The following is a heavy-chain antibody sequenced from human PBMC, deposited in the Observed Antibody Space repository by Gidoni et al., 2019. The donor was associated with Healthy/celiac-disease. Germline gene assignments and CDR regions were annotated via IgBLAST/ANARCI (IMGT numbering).Heavy chain of an antibody. J-gene: IGHJ4*02. D-gene: IGHD3-10*01. V-gene: IGHV4-30-4*01. CDR1: GGPISRGVYY. CDR2: IYYSGST. Sequence: QVQLQESGPGLVKPSQTLSLPCTVSGGPISRGVYYWSWIRQPPGKGLEWIGYIYYSGSTCYNPSLKRRVTISVDTSKNQFSLKLSSVTAADTAVYYCARDSGVRRVTFDYWGQGTLVTVSS. CDR3: ARDSGVRRVTFDY.